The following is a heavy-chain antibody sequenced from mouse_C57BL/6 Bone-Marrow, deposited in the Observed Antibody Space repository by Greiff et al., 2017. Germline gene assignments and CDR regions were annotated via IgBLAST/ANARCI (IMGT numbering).Heavy chain of an antibody. CDR1: GFSLTSYG. CDR3: VKKGTLSRDGYYFWYFDV. CDR2: IWGDGST. V-gene: IGHV2-3*01. Sequence: QVQLQQSGPGLVAPSQSLSITCTVSGFSLTSYGVSWVRQPPGKGLEWLGVIWGDGSTNYHSALISRLSISKDKSKSQVFLKLNRLQTDDTATYYCVKKGTLSRDGYYFWYFDVWGTGTTVTVSS. D-gene: IGHD2-3*01. J-gene: IGHJ1*03.